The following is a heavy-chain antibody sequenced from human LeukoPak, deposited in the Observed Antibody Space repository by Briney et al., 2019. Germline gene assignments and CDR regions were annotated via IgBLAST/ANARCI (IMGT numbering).Heavy chain of an antibody. D-gene: IGHD3-22*01. CDR1: GGSISSSSYY. Sequence: SETLSLTCTVSGGSISSSSYYWGWLRQPPGKGLEWIGSIYYSGSTYYNPSLKSRVTISVDTSKNQFSLKLSSVTAADTAVYYCASPGHYYDSSGYYSWGQGTLVTVSS. CDR2: IYYSGST. J-gene: IGHJ4*02. CDR3: ASPGHYYDSSGYYS. V-gene: IGHV4-39*01.